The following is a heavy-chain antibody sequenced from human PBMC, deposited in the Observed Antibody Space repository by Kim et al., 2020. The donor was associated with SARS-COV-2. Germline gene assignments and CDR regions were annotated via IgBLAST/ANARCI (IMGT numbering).Heavy chain of an antibody. CDR3: AKINEGDDAFDI. V-gene: IGHV3-9*01. D-gene: IGHD3-16*01. CDR2: ISWNSGSI. Sequence: GGSLRLSCAASGFTFDDYAMHWVRQAPGKGLEWVSGISWNSGSIGYADSVKGRFTISRDNAKNSLYLQMNSLRAEDTALYYCAKINEGDDAFDIWGQGT. J-gene: IGHJ3*02. CDR1: GFTFDDYA.